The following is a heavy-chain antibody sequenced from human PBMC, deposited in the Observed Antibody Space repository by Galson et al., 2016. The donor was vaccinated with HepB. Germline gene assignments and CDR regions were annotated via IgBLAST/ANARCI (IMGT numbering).Heavy chain of an antibody. CDR2: IDPSDSYT. CDR3: AGTLRTSGFAYKMDA. J-gene: IGHJ6*02. V-gene: IGHV5-10-1*01. CDR1: GYTFTSYW. D-gene: IGHD5-24*01. Sequence: QSGAEVKKPGESLRISCKASGYTFTSYWITWVRQMPGRGLEWMGRIDPSDSYTNYSPSFQGHVTISADKSISTVYVQWSSLKASDTAMYYCAGTLRTSGFAYKMDAWGQGTTVIVSS.